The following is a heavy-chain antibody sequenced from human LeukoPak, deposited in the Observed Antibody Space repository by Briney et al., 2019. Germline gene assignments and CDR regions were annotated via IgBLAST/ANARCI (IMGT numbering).Heavy chain of an antibody. CDR1: GYTFTSYY. D-gene: IGHD2-15*01. Sequence: ASVKVSCKASGYTFTSYYMHWVRQAPGQGLEWMGIINPSGGSTSYAQKFQGRVTMTRDTSTSTVYMELSSLRSEDTAVYYCARDLDIVVEVAAYNLGYWGQGTLVTVSS. V-gene: IGHV1-46*01. J-gene: IGHJ4*02. CDR2: INPSGGST. CDR3: ARDLDIVVEVAAYNLGY.